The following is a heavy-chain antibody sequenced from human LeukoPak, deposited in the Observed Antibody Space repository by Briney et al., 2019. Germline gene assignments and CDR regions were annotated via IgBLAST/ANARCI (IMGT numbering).Heavy chain of an antibody. CDR2: INPTGGST. Sequence: ASVKVSCKASGYTFTSYYMHWVRQAPGQGLEWMGLINPTGGSTGYAQKFQGRVTMTRDTSISTAYMELSRLRSDDTAVYYCARDTGVQSYYYDSSGDDAFGIWGQGTMVTVSS. CDR1: GYTFTSYY. D-gene: IGHD3-22*01. V-gene: IGHV1-46*01. CDR3: ARDTGVQSYYYDSSGDDAFGI. J-gene: IGHJ3*02.